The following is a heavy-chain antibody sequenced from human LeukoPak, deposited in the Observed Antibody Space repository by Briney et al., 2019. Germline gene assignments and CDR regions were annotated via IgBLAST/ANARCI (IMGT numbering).Heavy chain of an antibody. J-gene: IGHJ4*02. D-gene: IGHD5-18*01. CDR3: AKATGGNSYVFDY. CDR1: GFTFSSYA. CDR2: ISYDGSNK. Sequence: GGSLRLSCAASGFTFSSYAMHWVRQAPGKGLEWVAVISYDGSNKYYADSVKGRFTISRDSSKNTLYLQMDSLTAEDTAVYYCAKATGGNSYVFDYWGQGTLVTVSS. V-gene: IGHV3-30-3*01.